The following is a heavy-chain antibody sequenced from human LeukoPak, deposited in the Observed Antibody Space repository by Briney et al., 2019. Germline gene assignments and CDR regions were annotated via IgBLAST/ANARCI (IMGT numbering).Heavy chain of an antibody. CDR2: INPSGGST. CDR1: GYTFTSYY. V-gene: IGHV1-46*03. CDR3: ARDLYYDFWSGYFDAFDI. D-gene: IGHD3-3*01. Sequence: ASVKVSFKXSGYTFTSYYMHWVRQAPGQGLEWMGIINPSGGSTSYSQKFQGRVTMARDTSTSTVYMELSSLRSEDTAVYYCARDLYYDFWSGYFDAFDIWGQGTMVTVSS. J-gene: IGHJ3*02.